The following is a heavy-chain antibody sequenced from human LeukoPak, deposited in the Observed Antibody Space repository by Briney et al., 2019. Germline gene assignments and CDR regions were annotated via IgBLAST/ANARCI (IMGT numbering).Heavy chain of an antibody. CDR2: TYYRSRWYN. J-gene: IGHJ4*02. CDR3: ARVFSSAYDTSFDY. CDR1: GDSVSSNSAA. D-gene: IGHD5-12*01. V-gene: IGHV6-1*01. Sequence: SQTLSLTCAISGDSVSSNSAAWNWIRQSPSRGLEWLGRTYYRSRWYNNYAVSVKSRLTINPDTSKKQFSLQLNSVTPEDAAVYYCARVFSSAYDTSFDYWGQGTLVTVSS.